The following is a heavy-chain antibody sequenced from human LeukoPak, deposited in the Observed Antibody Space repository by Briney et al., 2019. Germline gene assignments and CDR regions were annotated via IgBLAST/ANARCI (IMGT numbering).Heavy chain of an antibody. V-gene: IGHV3-48*03. CDR3: ARTEWGYCSGGSCYYYYYMDV. CDR1: GFTFSSYE. D-gene: IGHD2-15*01. J-gene: IGHJ6*03. Sequence: GGSLRLSCAASGFTFSSYEMNWVRQAPGKGLEWVSYISSSGSTIYYADSVKGRFTISRDNAKNSLYLQMNSLRAEDTALYYCARTEWGYCSGGSCYYYYYMDVWGKGTTVTVSS. CDR2: ISSSGSTI.